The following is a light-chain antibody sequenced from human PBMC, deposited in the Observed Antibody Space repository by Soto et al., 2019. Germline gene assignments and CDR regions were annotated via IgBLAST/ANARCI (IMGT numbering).Light chain of an antibody. Sequence: EIVLTQSPGTLSLSPGERATLSCRASQSVSSNLAWYQQKPGQAPRLLIYGASTRATGIPARFSGSGSGTEFTLTISSLQSEDFAVYYCKQYNNWPPLTFGGGTKLEIK. CDR2: GAS. V-gene: IGKV3-15*01. J-gene: IGKJ4*01. CDR3: KQYNNWPPLT. CDR1: QSVSSN.